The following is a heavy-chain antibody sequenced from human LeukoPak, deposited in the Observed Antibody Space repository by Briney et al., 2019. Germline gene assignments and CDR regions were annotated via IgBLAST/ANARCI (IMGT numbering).Heavy chain of an antibody. CDR2: ISGRGNYV. CDR1: GFTFSDYS. D-gene: IGHD6-13*01. J-gene: IGHJ4*02. V-gene: IGHV3-11*06. Sequence: PGGSLRLSCAASGFTFSDYSMSWVRQAPGKGLEWLSYISGRGNYVDYAESLKGRITISRDNAKNSLYLQMNSLRAEDTAVYYCARSGIGATEIDYWGQGTLVTVSS. CDR3: ARSGIGATEIDY.